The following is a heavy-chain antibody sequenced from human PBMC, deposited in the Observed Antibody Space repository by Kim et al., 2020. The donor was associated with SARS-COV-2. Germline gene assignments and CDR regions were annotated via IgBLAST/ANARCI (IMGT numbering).Heavy chain of an antibody. V-gene: IGHV3-7*04. J-gene: IGHJ4*02. CDR3: ARLGSSSWNFDY. Sequence: KYYVDSVKGRVTISRDNDKNSLYLQMNGLRAEDTAVYYCARLGSSSWNFDYWGQGTLVTVSS. D-gene: IGHD6-13*01. CDR2: K.